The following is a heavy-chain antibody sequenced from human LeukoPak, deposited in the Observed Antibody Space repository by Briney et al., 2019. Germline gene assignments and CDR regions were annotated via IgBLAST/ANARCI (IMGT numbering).Heavy chain of an antibody. J-gene: IGHJ5*02. Sequence: ASVKVSCKAFGYTFTGYYMHWVRQAPGQGLEWMGWINPNSGGTNYAQKFQGRVTMTRDTSISTAYMELSRLRSDDTAVYYCARNGRFTIFGVVISWFDPWGQETLVTVSS. CDR1: GYTFTGYY. CDR3: ARNGRFTIFGVVISWFDP. D-gene: IGHD3-3*01. V-gene: IGHV1-2*02. CDR2: INPNSGGT.